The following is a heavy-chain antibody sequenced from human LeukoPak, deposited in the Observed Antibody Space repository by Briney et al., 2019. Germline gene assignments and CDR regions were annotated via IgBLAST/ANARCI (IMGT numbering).Heavy chain of an antibody. D-gene: IGHD3-10*01. CDR2: INGEGGT. CDR1: GFTFRNYW. CDR3: ARDLVYGSGSCGH. V-gene: IGHV3-74*01. J-gene: IGHJ4*02. Sequence: GGSLSLSCAPSGFTFRNYWRRWVAQPPGRGLWWVSRINGEGGTSYADSVKGRFTISRDNAKNTVHLQMNSLRAEDTAVYYCARDLVYGSGSCGHWGQGTLVTVSS.